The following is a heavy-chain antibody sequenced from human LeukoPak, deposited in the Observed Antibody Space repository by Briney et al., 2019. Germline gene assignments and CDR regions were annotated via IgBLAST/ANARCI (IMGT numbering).Heavy chain of an antibody. Sequence: PGVSLRLSCAASGLTFSSYARSWVRQAPGKGLEWVSAISGSGGSTYYADSVKGRFTISRDNSKNTLYLQMNSLRAEDTAVYYCAKEAAAGLYYYYYMDVWGKGTTVTVSS. CDR3: AKEAAAGLYYYYYMDV. J-gene: IGHJ6*03. D-gene: IGHD6-13*01. CDR2: ISGSGGST. V-gene: IGHV3-23*01. CDR1: GLTFSSYA.